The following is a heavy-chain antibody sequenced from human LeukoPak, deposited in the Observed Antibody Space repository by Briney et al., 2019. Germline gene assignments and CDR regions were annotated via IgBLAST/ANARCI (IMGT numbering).Heavy chain of an antibody. D-gene: IGHD6-13*01. J-gene: IGHJ4*02. CDR1: GFTFSNYA. CDR3: ARGKGSAAHSFDY. CDR2: ISSSSSYI. Sequence: PGGSLRLSCAASGFTFSNYATSWVRQAPGKGLEWVSSISSSSSYIYYADSVKGRFTISRDNAKNSLYLQMNSLRAEDTAVYYCARGKGSAAHSFDYWGQGTLVTVSS. V-gene: IGHV3-21*01.